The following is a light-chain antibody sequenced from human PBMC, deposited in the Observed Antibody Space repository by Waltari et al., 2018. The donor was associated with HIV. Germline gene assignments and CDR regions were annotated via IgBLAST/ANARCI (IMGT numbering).Light chain of an antibody. CDR2: GGN. V-gene: IGLV1-51*01. Sequence: QSVLTQPPSVSAAPGQRLTISCSGSNSNIGNNFVSWYQHVPGTAPKFISFGGNMRPSGIPDLFSGAPSGAAATLAIAGLQTGDEAHYYCGTLDTVLSVVVFGGGTKLTVL. CDR1: NSNIGNNF. J-gene: IGLJ3*02. CDR3: GTLDTVLSVVV.